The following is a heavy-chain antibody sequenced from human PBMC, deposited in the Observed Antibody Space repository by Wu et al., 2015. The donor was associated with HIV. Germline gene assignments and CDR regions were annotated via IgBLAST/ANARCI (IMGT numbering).Heavy chain of an antibody. CDR1: GGTFSSYA. J-gene: IGHJ3*02. Sequence: QVQLVQSGAEVKKPGSSVKVSCKASGGTFSSYAISWVRQAPGQGLEWMGGIIPIFGTANYAQKFQGRVTITTDESTSTAYMELSSLRSEDTAVYYCASKDSSGXRVGFDAFDIWGQGTMVTVSS. V-gene: IGHV1-69*05. CDR2: IIPIFGTA. CDR3: ASKDSSGXRVGFDAFDI. D-gene: IGHD3-22*01.